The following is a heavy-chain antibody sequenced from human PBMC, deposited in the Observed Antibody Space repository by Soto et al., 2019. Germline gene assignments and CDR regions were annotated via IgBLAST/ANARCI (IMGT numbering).Heavy chain of an antibody. D-gene: IGHD2-2*01. V-gene: IGHV1-58*02. CDR2: IVVGSGNT. J-gene: IGHJ4*02. Sequence: QMQLVQSGPEVKKPGTSVKVSCKASGFTFTSSAMQWVRQARGQRLEWIGWIVVGSGNTNYAQKFQERVTITGDMSTSTAYMELSSLRSEDPAVYYCPAVAPKVPATAPVDYWGQGTLVTVSS. CDR3: PAVAPKVPATAPVDY. CDR1: GFTFTSSA.